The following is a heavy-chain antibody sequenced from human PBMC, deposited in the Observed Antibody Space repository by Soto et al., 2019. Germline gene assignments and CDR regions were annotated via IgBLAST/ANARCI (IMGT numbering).Heavy chain of an antibody. V-gene: IGHV1-69*01. Sequence: QVQLVQSGAEVKKPGSSVKVSCKVSGGTFSSHSINWVRQAPGQGPEWMGAIIPIFGTENYAQKFQGRVTITADESTSTAYMELSSLTSEDTALYYCSTSVYCSTTRCYYYYGLDVWGQGTTVIVSS. J-gene: IGHJ6*02. CDR2: IIPIFGTE. CDR1: GGTFSSHS. CDR3: STSVYCSTTRCYYYYGLDV. D-gene: IGHD2-2*01.